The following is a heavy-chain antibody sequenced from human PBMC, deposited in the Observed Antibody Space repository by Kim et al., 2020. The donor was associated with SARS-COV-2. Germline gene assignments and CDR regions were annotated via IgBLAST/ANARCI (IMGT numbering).Heavy chain of an antibody. CDR3: AEDVWDYSGMDV. CDR2: T. D-gene: IGHD1-26*01. Sequence: THYENSVKGRYTISRDDSKNTQYLQLNSLRGEDTALYYCAEDVWDYSGMDVWGQGTTVTVSS. V-gene: IGHV3-23*01. J-gene: IGHJ6*02.